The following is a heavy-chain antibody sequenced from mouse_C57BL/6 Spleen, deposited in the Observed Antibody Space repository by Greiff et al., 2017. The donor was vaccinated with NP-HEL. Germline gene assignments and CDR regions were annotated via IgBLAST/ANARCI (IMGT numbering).Heavy chain of an antibody. CDR3: ARSIYDGYSSYWYFDV. J-gene: IGHJ1*03. D-gene: IGHD2-3*01. CDR1: GFTFSSYN. Sequence: EVKVVESGGGLVKPGGSLKLSCAASGFTFSSYNMSWVRQTPEKRLEWVATISGGGGNTYYPDSVKGRFTISRDNAKNTLYLQMSSLRSEDTALYYCARSIYDGYSSYWYFDVWGTGTTVTVSS. CDR2: ISGGGGNT. V-gene: IGHV5-9*01.